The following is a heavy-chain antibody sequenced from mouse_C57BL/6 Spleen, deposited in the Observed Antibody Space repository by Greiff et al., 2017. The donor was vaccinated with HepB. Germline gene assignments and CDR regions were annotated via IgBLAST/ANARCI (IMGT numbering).Heavy chain of an antibody. D-gene: IGHD1-1*01. CDR3: TAPNYYGSSWGYFDS. V-gene: IGHV6-3*01. CDR2: IRLKSDNYAT. J-gene: IGHJ2*01. CDR1: GFTFSNYW. Sequence: EVKVEESGGGLVQPGGSMKLSCVASGFTFSNYWMNWVRQSPEKGLEWVAQIRLKSDNYATHYAESVKGRFTISRDDSKSSVYLQMNNLRAEVTGIYYCTAPNYYGSSWGYFDSWGQGTTLTVSS.